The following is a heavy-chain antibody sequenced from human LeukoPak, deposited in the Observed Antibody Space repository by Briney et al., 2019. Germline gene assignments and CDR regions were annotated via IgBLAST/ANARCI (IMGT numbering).Heavy chain of an antibody. D-gene: IGHD6-13*01. J-gene: IGHJ4*02. CDR1: GYTFTGYY. V-gene: IGHV1-2*02. CDR3: ARGLIAGQQLVSGY. Sequence: ASVKVSCKASGYTFTGYYMHWVRQAPGQGLEWMGWINPNSGGTNYAQKFQGRVTMTRDTSISTTYMELNRLRSDGTAVYYCARGLIAGQQLVSGYWGQGTLVTVSS. CDR2: INPNSGGT.